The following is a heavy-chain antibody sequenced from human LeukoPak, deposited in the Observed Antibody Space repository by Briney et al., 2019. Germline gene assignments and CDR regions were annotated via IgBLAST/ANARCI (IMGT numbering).Heavy chain of an antibody. CDR2: INWNGGST. CDR3: AGLAAAGTWRENYYYYMDV. V-gene: IGHV3-20*04. Sequence: GGSLRLSCAASGFTFDDYGMSWVRHAPGKGLEWVSGINWNGGSTGYADSVKGRFTISRDNAKNSLYLQMNSLRAEDTALYYCAGLAAAGTWRENYYYYMDVWGKGTTVTVSS. J-gene: IGHJ6*03. D-gene: IGHD6-13*01. CDR1: GFTFDDYG.